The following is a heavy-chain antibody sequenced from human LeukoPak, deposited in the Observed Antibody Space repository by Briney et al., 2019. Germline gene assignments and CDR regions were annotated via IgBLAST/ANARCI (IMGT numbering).Heavy chain of an antibody. V-gene: IGHV3-64D*06. CDR3: VKSADDSYGPTFDY. Sequence: PGGSLRLSCSASGFTFSSYAMHWVRRAPGKGLEYVSAISSNGGSTYYADSVKGRFTISRDNSKNTLYLQMSSLRAEDTAVYYCVKSADDSYGPTFDYWGQGTLVTVSS. CDR1: GFTFSSYA. CDR2: ISSNGGST. J-gene: IGHJ4*02. D-gene: IGHD5-18*01.